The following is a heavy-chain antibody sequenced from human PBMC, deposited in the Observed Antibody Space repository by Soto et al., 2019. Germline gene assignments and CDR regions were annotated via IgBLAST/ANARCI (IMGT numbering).Heavy chain of an antibody. CDR1: GFTFSIYA. J-gene: IGHJ4*02. D-gene: IGHD1-7*01. Sequence: EVQLLESGGGLVQPGGSLRLSCAASGFTFSIYAMSWVRQAPGKGLEWVSGITKSGDTTYYADSVKGRFTISRDNSKDTLYLQMNRLRGEDTAMYYRAKDHKGNWNYGLLFDYWGQGSLVSVSS. CDR2: ITKSGDTT. CDR3: AKDHKGNWNYGLLFDY. V-gene: IGHV3-23*01.